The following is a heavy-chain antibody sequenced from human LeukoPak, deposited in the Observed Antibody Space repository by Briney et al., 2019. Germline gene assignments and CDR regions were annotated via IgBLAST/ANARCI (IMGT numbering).Heavy chain of an antibody. Sequence: PGGSLRLSCAASGFTFSDYWMHWVRQAPGKGLVCVSIINTDTRGTYYAASVKGRFTISRDNAKNTVDLQMNSLRAEDTAVYNCARAGAYHFDNWGQGTLVTVSS. J-gene: IGHJ4*02. V-gene: IGHV3-74*01. CDR1: GFTFSDYW. D-gene: IGHD3-16*01. CDR2: INTDTRGT. CDR3: ARAGAYHFDN.